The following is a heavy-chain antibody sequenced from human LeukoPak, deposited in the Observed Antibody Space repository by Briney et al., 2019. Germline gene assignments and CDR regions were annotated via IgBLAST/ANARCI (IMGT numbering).Heavy chain of an antibody. CDR3: ARVPRSSGWTYFDY. V-gene: IGHV3-66*01. CDR2: IYSGGST. D-gene: IGHD6-19*01. Sequence: GGSLRLSCAASGFTVSSNYMSWVRQAQGQGLEWVSVIYSGGSTYYADSVKGRFTISRDNPKTTLYLQMNSLRAEDTAVYYCARVPRSSGWTYFDYWGQGTLVTVSS. CDR1: GFTVSSNY. J-gene: IGHJ4*02.